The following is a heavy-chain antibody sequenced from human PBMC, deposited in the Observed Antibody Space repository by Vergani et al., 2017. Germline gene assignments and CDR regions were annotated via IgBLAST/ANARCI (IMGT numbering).Heavy chain of an antibody. D-gene: IGHD1-20*01. J-gene: IGHJ4*02. Sequence: QVQLVESGGGVVQPGGSPRLSCEASGFIFNNYGIHWVRRTPGKGLEWVAFFRYDGNNQEHFHSVKGRFAISRDNSKNTLYLQMNSLRVEDTAVYYCAKDRAITATTVPDYWGQGILVTVSS. CDR3: AKDRAITATTVPDY. V-gene: IGHV3-30*02. CDR1: GFIFNNYG. CDR2: FRYDGNNQ.